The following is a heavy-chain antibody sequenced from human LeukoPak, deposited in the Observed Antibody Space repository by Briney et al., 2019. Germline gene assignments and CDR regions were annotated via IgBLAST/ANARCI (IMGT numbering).Heavy chain of an antibody. J-gene: IGHJ4*02. Sequence: SGGSLRLSCAASGFTFSSYWMHWVRHAPGKGLLWVSRINSDGSTTSYADSVKGRFTISRDNAKNTLYLQMNSLRAEDTAVYYCARVPNSSGWYATYWGQGTLVTVSS. CDR3: ARVPNSSGWYATY. D-gene: IGHD6-19*01. V-gene: IGHV3-74*01. CDR1: GFTFSSYW. CDR2: INSDGSTT.